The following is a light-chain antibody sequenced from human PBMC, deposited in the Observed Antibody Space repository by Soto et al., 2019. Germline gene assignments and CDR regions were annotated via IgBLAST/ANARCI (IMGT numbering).Light chain of an antibody. CDR2: STT. J-gene: IGLJ1*01. CDR1: TGPVTSGFY. Sequence: QAVVTQEPSLTVSPGGTVTLTCASSTGPVTSGFYPHWVQQKPGQAPRTLIYSTTNKHPWTPARFSGSLLGGKAALTLSGVQPEDEADYYCLLYYGGSYVFGAGTKVTV. CDR3: LLYYGGSYV. V-gene: IGLV7-43*01.